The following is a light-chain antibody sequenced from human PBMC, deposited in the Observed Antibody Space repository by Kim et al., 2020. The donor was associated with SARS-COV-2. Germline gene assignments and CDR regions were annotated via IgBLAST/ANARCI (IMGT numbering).Light chain of an antibody. CDR3: QQYNNWPPWT. J-gene: IGKJ1*01. CDR2: GAS. Sequence: SPGERAPLSCRASQSVSSNLAWYQQKPGQAPRLLIYGASMRATGIPARFSGSGSGTEFTLTISSLQSEDFAVYYCQQYNNWPPWTFGQGTKVDIK. V-gene: IGKV3-15*01. CDR1: QSVSSN.